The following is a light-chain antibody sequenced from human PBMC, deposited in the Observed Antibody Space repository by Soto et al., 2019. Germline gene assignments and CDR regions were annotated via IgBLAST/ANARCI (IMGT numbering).Light chain of an antibody. CDR1: QSVSSSY. Sequence: EIVLTQSPGTLSLSPGERATLSCRASQSVSSSYLAWYQQKPGQAPRLLIYTASSRATGVPDRFSGSGSGTDFTLTINRLEPEDFAVYYCQQYETFGPGTKLDIK. CDR3: QQYET. V-gene: IGKV3-20*01. CDR2: TAS. J-gene: IGKJ3*01.